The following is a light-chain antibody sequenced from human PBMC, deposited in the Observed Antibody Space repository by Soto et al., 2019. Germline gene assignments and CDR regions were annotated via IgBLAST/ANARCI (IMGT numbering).Light chain of an antibody. V-gene: IGKV3-11*01. CDR3: QQRSKWPPYT. Sequence: EIVLTQSPATLSLSPGERATLSCRASQSISSSYLAWYQQKPGQAPRLLIYDTSNRATGIPDRFSGSRSGTDFTLTNSSLEPEDFAVYYCQQRSKWPPYTFGQGTKLESK. J-gene: IGKJ2*01. CDR1: QSISSSY. CDR2: DTS.